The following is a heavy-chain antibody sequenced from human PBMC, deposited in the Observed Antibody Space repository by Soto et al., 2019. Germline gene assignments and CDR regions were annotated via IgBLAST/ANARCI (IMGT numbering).Heavy chain of an antibody. D-gene: IGHD6-13*01. Sequence: QVQLQESGPGLVEPSETLSLTCRVSGRSITDFFWSWIRQPAGKGMEWIGRVYSSGSTYYEQYNPSLKGRFTMSVDTSKNQFSLSLRSVSAADTAVYYCARVLGPWGSWRYDPWGQGTLVTVSS. CDR1: GRSITDFF. J-gene: IGHJ5*02. CDR3: ARVLGPWGSWRYDP. CDR2: VYSSGST. V-gene: IGHV4-4*07.